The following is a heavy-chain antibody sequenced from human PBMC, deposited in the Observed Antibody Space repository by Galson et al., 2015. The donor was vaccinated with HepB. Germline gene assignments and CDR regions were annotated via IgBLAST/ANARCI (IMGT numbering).Heavy chain of an antibody. D-gene: IGHD3-9*01. J-gene: IGHJ3*02. CDR1: GYTFTSYG. CDR3: ARDPNALRYFDWLSESDAFDI. V-gene: IGHV1-18*01. Sequence: SVKVSCKASGYTFTSYGISWVRQAPGQGLEWMGWISAYNGNTNYAQKLQGRVTMTTDTSTSTAYMELRSLRSDDTAVYYCARDPNALRYFDWLSESDAFDIWGQGTMVTVSS. CDR2: ISAYNGNT.